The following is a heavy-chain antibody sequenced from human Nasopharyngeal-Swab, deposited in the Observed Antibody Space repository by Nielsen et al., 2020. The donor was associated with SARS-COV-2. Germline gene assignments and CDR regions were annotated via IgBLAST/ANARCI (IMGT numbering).Heavy chain of an antibody. J-gene: IGHJ6*03. Sequence: SETLFLTCAVYGGSFSGYYWSWIRQPPGKGLEWIGEINHRGSTNYNPSLKSRVTISVDTSKNQFSLKLSSVTAADTAVYYCARGPLPRYCSGGSSYSRYYYYMDVWGKGTTVTVSS. CDR2: INHRGST. CDR3: ARGPLPRYCSGGSSYSRYYYYMDV. V-gene: IGHV4-34*01. D-gene: IGHD2-15*01. CDR1: GGSFSGYY.